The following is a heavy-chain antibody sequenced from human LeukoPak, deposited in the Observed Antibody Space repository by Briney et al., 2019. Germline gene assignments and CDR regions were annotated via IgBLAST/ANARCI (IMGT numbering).Heavy chain of an antibody. V-gene: IGHV1-69*13. Sequence: GASVKVSCKASGYTFTSYGISWVRQAPGQGLEWMGGITPIFGTANYAQKFQGRVTITADESTSTAYMELSSLRSEDTAVYYCATTVTTGKVDYWGQGTLVTVSS. CDR2: ITPIFGTA. CDR3: ATTVTTGKVDY. J-gene: IGHJ4*02. D-gene: IGHD4-17*01. CDR1: GYTFTSYG.